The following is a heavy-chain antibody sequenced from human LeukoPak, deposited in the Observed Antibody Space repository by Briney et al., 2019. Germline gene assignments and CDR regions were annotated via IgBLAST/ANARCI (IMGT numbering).Heavy chain of an antibody. CDR1: GYTFTSYA. Sequence: ASVKVSCKASGYTFTSYAMNWVRQAPGQGLEWMGWINTNTGNPTYAQGFTGRFVFSLDTSVSTAYLQISSLKAEDTAVYYCARDLSPPYCGGDCYPPYYYYGMDVWGQGTTVTVSS. D-gene: IGHD2-21*02. CDR3: ARDLSPPYCGGDCYPPYYYYGMDV. V-gene: IGHV7-4-1*02. J-gene: IGHJ6*02. CDR2: INTNTGNP.